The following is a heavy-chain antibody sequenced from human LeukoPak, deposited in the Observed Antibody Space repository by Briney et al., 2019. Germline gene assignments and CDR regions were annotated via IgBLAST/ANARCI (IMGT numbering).Heavy chain of an antibody. D-gene: IGHD3-22*01. CDR2: ISSSSSYI. Sequence: GSLRLSCAASGFTFSSYSMNWVRQAPGKGLEWVSSISSSSSYIYYADSVKGRFTISRDNAKNSLYLQMNSLRAEDTAVYYCAREGLDDSSGGYYFDYWGQGTLVTVSS. CDR1: GFTFSSYS. J-gene: IGHJ4*02. CDR3: AREGLDDSSGGYYFDY. V-gene: IGHV3-21*01.